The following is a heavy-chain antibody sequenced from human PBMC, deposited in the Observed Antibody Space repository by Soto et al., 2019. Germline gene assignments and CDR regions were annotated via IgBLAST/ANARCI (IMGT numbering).Heavy chain of an antibody. CDR1: GFTFSSYA. J-gene: IGHJ4*02. CDR2: ISYDGSNK. V-gene: IGHV3-30-3*01. D-gene: IGHD3-10*01. CDR3: ARGRITMVRGVKLYYFDY. Sequence: QVQLVESGGGVVQPGRSLRLSCAASGFTFSSYAMHWVRQAPGKGLEWVAVISYDGSNKYYADSVKGRFTISRDNSKNTLYLQMNSLRAEDTAVYYCARGRITMVRGVKLYYFDYWGQGTLVTVSS.